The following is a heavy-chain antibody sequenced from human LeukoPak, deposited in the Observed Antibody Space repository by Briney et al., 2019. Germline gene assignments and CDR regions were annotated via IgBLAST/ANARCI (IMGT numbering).Heavy chain of an antibody. CDR1: GLTFSYYS. Sequence: PGGSLRLSCAASGLTFSYYSVTWVRQAPGRGLEWISYISTSSSTIYYADSVKGRFTSSRDNAKNSLYLQMNSLRAEDTAVYYCAGGNSALLDYWGQGTLVTVSS. CDR2: ISTSSSTI. V-gene: IGHV3-48*01. J-gene: IGHJ4*02. CDR3: AGGNSALLDY. D-gene: IGHD5-18*01.